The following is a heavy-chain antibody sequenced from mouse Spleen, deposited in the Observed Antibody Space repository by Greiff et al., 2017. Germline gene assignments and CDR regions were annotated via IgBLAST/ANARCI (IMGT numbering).Heavy chain of an antibody. J-gene: IGHJ2*01. V-gene: IGHV1-55*01. CDR3: ARSPFITTVPADY. D-gene: IGHD1-1*01. CDR2: IYPGSGST. Sequence: QLQQPGAELVKPGASVKMSCKASGYTFTSYWITWVKQRPGQGREWIGDIYPGSGSTNYNEKFKSKATLTVDTSSSTAYMQLSSLTSEDSAVYYCARSPFITTVPADYWGQGTTLTVSS. CDR1: GYTFTSYW.